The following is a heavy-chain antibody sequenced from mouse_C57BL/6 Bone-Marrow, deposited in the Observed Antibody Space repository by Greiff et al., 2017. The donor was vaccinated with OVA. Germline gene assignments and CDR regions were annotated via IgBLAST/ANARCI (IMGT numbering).Heavy chain of an antibody. J-gene: IGHJ4*01. Sequence: VQLQQPGAELVKPGASVKLSCKASGYTFTSYWMHWVKQRPGRGLEWIGRIDPNSGGTKYNEKFKSKATLTVDKPSSTAYMQLSSLTSEDSAVYYCARSGLGLDSSGYYYAMDYWGQGTSVTVSS. CDR1: GYTFTSYW. CDR3: ARSGLGLDSSGYYYAMDY. V-gene: IGHV1-72*01. CDR2: IDPNSGGT. D-gene: IGHD3-2*02.